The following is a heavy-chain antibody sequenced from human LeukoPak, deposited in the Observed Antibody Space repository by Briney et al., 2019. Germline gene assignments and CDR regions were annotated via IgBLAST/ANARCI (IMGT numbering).Heavy chain of an antibody. CDR3: AKVLNDRAYYYDSSGRRYDAFDI. V-gene: IGHV3-23*01. J-gene: IGHJ3*02. D-gene: IGHD3-22*01. CDR2: ICGSGGWT. CDR1: GFTFSDYY. Sequence: PGGSLRLSCAASGFTFSDYYMSWIRQAPGNGREWVSAICGSGGWTYYADSVKGRYTISRDNSKNTLYLQMNSLRAEDTAVYYCAKVLNDRAYYYDSSGRRYDAFDIWGQGTMVTVSS.